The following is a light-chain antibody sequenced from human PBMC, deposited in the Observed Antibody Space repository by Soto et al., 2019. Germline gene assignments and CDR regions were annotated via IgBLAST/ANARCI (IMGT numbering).Light chain of an antibody. V-gene: IGKV1-5*01. CDR2: AAS. CDR3: LHDYNYPYT. Sequence: DVQLTQAPSTLSASVGDRVTITCRASQSIGNWLAWYQQKPGKAPKLLIYAASSLQSGVPSRFSGSGSGTDFTLTISSLQPEDFATYYCLHDYNYPYTFGQGTKVDNK. CDR1: QSIGNW. J-gene: IGKJ2*01.